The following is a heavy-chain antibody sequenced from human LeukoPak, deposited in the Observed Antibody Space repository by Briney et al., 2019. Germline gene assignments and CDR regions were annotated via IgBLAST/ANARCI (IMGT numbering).Heavy chain of an antibody. V-gene: IGHV4-34*01. CDR3: ARAYCSSTSCYRGRNWFDP. D-gene: IGHD2-2*02. CDR1: GGSFSGYY. Sequence: PSETLSLTCAVYGGSFSGYYWSWIRQPPGKGLEWIGEINHSGSTNYNPSLKSRVTISVDTSKNQFSLKLSSVTAADTAVYYCARAYCSSTSCYRGRNWFDPWGQGTLVTVSS. J-gene: IGHJ5*02. CDR2: INHSGST.